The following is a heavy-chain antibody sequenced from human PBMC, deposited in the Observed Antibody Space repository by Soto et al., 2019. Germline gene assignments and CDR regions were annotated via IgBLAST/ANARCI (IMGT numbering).Heavy chain of an antibody. V-gene: IGHV3-48*01. D-gene: IGHD3-3*02. CDR1: GFTFSSYS. J-gene: IGHJ6*03. Sequence: EVQLVESGGGLVQPGGSLRLSCAASGFTFSSYSMNWVRQAPGKGLEWVSYISSSSSTIYYADSVKGRFTISRDNAKNSLYLQMNSLRAEDTAVYYCARVPKGDRIFGVLGYYYYMDVWGKGTTVTVSS. CDR3: ARVPKGDRIFGVLGYYYYMDV. CDR2: ISSSSSTI.